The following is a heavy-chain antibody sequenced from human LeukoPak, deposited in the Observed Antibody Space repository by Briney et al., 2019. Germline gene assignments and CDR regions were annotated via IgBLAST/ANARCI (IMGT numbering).Heavy chain of an antibody. CDR3: ARDLGGYDNWFDP. CDR2: INPNSGGT. Sequence: ASVKVSCKASGYTFTGYYINWVRQAPGQGLEWMGWINPNSGGTNYAQKFQGRVTMTRDTSISTAYMEPSSLRSDDTAVYYCARDLGGYDNWFDPWGQGTLVTVSS. CDR1: GYTFTGYY. V-gene: IGHV1-2*02. D-gene: IGHD6-13*01. J-gene: IGHJ5*02.